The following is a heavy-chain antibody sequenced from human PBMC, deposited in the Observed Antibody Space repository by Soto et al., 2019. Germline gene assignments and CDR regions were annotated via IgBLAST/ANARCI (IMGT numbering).Heavy chain of an antibody. CDR3: ARGEGFGELYCYYGMDV. V-gene: IGHV3-33*01. Sequence: QVQLVESGGGVVQPGRSLRLSCAASGFTFSSYGMHWVRQAPGKGLEWVAVIWYDGSNKYYADSVKGRFTISRDNSKNTLYLQMNSLRAEDTAVYYCARGEGFGELYCYYGMDVWGQGTTVTVSS. CDR2: IWYDGSNK. CDR1: GFTFSSYG. J-gene: IGHJ6*02. D-gene: IGHD3-10*01.